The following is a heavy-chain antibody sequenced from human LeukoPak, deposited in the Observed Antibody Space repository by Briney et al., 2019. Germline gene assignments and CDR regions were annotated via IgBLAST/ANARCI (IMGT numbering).Heavy chain of an antibody. Sequence: SETLSLTCTVSGGSISGYYWTWIRQPPGEALEYIGCIYYTGSTNYNPSLKSRVTISVDTSKNQFSLKLSSVTAADTAVYYCARDRSRGGGFDYWGQGTLVTVSS. CDR1: GGSISGYY. V-gene: IGHV4-59*12. D-gene: IGHD3-16*01. J-gene: IGHJ4*02. CDR2: IYYTGST. CDR3: ARDRSRGGGFDY.